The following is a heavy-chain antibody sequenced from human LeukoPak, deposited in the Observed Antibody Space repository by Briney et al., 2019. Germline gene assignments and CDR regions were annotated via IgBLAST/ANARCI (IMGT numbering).Heavy chain of an antibody. J-gene: IGHJ4*02. CDR2: IYYSGST. CDR3: ARRRSSSWSFDS. D-gene: IGHD6-13*01. Sequence: SETLSLTCIVSGGSINSYYWSWIRQPPGKELEWMGNIYYSGSTNYNPSLKSRVTISVDTSKNHFSLRLTSVTAADTAVYYCARRRSSSWSFDSWGQGTLVTVSS. CDR1: GGSINSYY. V-gene: IGHV4-59*08.